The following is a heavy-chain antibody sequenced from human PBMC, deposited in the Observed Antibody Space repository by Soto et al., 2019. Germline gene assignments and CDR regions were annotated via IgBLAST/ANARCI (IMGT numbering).Heavy chain of an antibody. J-gene: IGHJ3*02. V-gene: IGHV3-30-3*01. CDR1: GFTFSSYA. D-gene: IGHD1-26*01. CDR3: AREGVTYSGSYYNACDI. Sequence: QVHLVESGGGVVQPGRSLRLSCAASGFTFSSYAMHWVRQAPGKGLEWLAVISYDGSNKYYADSVKGRFTISRDNSKNPLDLQMNSLRAEDTAVYYCAREGVTYSGSYYNACDIWGRGTMVTVSS. CDR2: ISYDGSNK.